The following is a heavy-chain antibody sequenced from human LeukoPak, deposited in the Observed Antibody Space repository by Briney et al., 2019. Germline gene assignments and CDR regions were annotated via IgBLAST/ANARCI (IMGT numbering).Heavy chain of an antibody. CDR1: GGSISSYY. CDR3: AKHPRYDILTGYYTGYYYMDV. J-gene: IGHJ6*03. Sequence: SETLSLTCTVSGGSISSYYWSWIRQPPGKGLEWIGYIYYSGSTNYNPSLKSRVTISVDTSKNQFSLKLSSVTAADTAVYYCAKHPRYDILTGYYTGYYYMDVWGKGTTVTISS. CDR2: IYYSGST. V-gene: IGHV4-59*08. D-gene: IGHD3-9*01.